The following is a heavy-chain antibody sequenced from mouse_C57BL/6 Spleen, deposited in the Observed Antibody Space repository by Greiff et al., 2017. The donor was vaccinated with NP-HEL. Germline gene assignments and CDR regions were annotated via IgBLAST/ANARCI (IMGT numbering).Heavy chain of an antibody. CDR3: TRGDYDYVFDC. CDR2: IDPETGGT. J-gene: IGHJ2*01. Sequence: VQLQQSGAELVRPGASVTLSCKASGYTFTDYEMHWVKQTPVHGLEWIGAIDPETGGTAYNQKFKGKAILTADKSSSTAYMELRSLTSEDSAVYYCTRGDYDYVFDCWGQGTTLTVSS. CDR1: GYTFTDYE. D-gene: IGHD2-4*01. V-gene: IGHV1-15*01.